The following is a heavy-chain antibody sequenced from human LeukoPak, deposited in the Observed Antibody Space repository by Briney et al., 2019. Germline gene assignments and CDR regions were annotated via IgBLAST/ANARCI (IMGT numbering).Heavy chain of an antibody. CDR3: ARDIQLST. J-gene: IGHJ3*01. V-gene: IGHV3-53*01. Sequence: PGGSLRLSCSASGLIVSSNYMSWVRQAPGKGLEWVSALYSGGSIYYADSVKGRFTISRDNSKNTLYLQMNSLRAEDTAVYYCARDIQLSTWGLGTMVTVSS. CDR1: GLIVSSNY. CDR2: LYSGGSI. D-gene: IGHD5-24*01.